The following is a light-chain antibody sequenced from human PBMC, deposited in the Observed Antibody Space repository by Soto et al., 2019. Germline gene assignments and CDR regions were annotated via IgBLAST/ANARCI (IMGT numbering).Light chain of an antibody. CDR2: GTS. V-gene: IGKV3-20*01. CDR3: QQYGSSYT. CDR1: QSVRNNS. Sequence: IVLTQSPGTLSLSPGERATLSCRASQSVRNNSLAWYQHQPGQAPRLLIYGTSTRDTGFPDRFSGSGSGTDFTLTISRLEPEDFAVYYCQQYGSSYTFGPGTKVEIK. J-gene: IGKJ3*01.